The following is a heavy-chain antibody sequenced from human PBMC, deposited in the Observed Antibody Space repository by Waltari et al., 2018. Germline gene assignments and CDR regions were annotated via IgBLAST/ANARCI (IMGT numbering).Heavy chain of an antibody. CDR1: GFTFSSYG. CDR2: IWYDGSNK. V-gene: IGHV3-30*18. CDR3: AKACYSNYIPGGY. J-gene: IGHJ4*02. D-gene: IGHD4-4*01. Sequence: QVQLVESGGGVVQPGRSLRLSCAASGFTFSSYGMHWVRPAPGKGLEWVAVIWYDGSNKYYADSVKGRFTISRDNSKNTLYLQMNSLRAEDTAMYYCAKACYSNYIPGGYWGQGTLVTVSS.